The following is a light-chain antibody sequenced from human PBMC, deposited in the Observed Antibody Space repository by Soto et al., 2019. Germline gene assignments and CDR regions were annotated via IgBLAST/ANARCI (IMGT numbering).Light chain of an antibody. V-gene: IGLV3-9*01. J-gene: IGLJ3*02. Sequence: SYELTQPLSVSVALGQTARITCAGTNIGSKNVHWYQQKPGQAPVLVIYSDNNRPSGIPERLSGSNSGNTATLTISRAQAGDEADYYCQVWGTTTGWVFGGGTKVTVL. CDR2: SDN. CDR3: QVWGTTTGWV. CDR1: NIGSKN.